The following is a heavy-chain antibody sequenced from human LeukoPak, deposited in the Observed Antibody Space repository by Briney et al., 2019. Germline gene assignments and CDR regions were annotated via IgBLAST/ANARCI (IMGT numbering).Heavy chain of an antibody. Sequence: GASVKVSCKASGYTFTSYDINWVRQATGQGLKWMGWMNPNSGNTGYAQKFQGRVTMTRNTSISTAYMELSSLRSEDTAVYYCARGGSYYAILTGYRYYYSYYMDVWGKGTTVTVSS. CDR2: MNPNSGNT. D-gene: IGHD3-9*01. V-gene: IGHV1-8*01. CDR3: ARGGSYYAILTGYRYYYSYYMDV. CDR1: GYTFTSYD. J-gene: IGHJ6*03.